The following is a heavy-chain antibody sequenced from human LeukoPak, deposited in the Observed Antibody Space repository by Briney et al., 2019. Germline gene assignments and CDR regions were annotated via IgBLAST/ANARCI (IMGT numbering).Heavy chain of an antibody. V-gene: IGHV4-59*01. CDR2: IFYSGTT. J-gene: IGHJ4*02. CDR3: ARGYGNSWHLDS. Sequence: PSETLSLTCTVSGGSISSSYWTWIRQPPGRGVEWIGYIFYSGTTTYNPSLKSRVTISVDTSKNQFSLKLSSVTAADTAVYYCARGYGNSWHLDSWGQGTPVSVSS. CDR1: GGSISSSY. D-gene: IGHD2-2*01.